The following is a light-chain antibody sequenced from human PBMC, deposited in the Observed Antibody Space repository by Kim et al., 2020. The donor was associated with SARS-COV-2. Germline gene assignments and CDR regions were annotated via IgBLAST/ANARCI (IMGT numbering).Light chain of an antibody. CDR1: RSVSSTY. J-gene: IGKJ1*01. CDR2: DAS. V-gene: IGKV3-20*01. Sequence: PGERATLYCRASRSVSSTYLAWYQQKPGQAPRLLIYDASSRATGIPDRFTGSGSGTHFTLTISRLEPEDFAVYYCQQHITSPWTFGQGTKV. CDR3: QQHITSPWT.